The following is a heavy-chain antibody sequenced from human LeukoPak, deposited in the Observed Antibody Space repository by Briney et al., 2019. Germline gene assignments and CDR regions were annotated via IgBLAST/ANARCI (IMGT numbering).Heavy chain of an antibody. CDR2: IYTSGST. D-gene: IGHD2-2*01. V-gene: IGHV4-4*07. CDR1: GGSISSYY. J-gene: IGHJ4*02. Sequence: PSETLSLTCTVSGGSISSYYWSWIRQPAEKGLEWIGRIYTSGSTNYNPSLKSRVTMSVDTSKNQFSLKLSSVTAADTAVYYCARMLIVVVPAASHSYFDYWGQGTLVTVSS. CDR3: ARMLIVVVPAASHSYFDY.